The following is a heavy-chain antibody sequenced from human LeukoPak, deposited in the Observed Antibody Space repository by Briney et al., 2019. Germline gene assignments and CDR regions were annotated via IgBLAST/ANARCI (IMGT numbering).Heavy chain of an antibody. CDR1: GYTFTGYY. J-gene: IGHJ4*02. CDR3: ARAPRYCSGGSCHYFDY. D-gene: IGHD2-15*01. V-gene: IGHV1-2*02. CDR2: INPNSGGT. Sequence: ASVKVSCKASGYTFTGYYMHWVRQAPGQGLEWMGWINPNSGGTNYAQKFQGRVTMTRDTSISTAYMELSRLRSGDTAVYYCARAPRYCSGGSCHYFDYWGQGTLVTVSS.